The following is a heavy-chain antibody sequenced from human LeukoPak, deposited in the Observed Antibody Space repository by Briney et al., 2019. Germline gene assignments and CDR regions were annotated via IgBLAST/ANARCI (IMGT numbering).Heavy chain of an antibody. J-gene: IGHJ2*01. CDR2: SNSDVSST. CDR1: GFTFSRYW. CDR3: ARGGYVVAPTDPYWYFDL. Sequence: GGSLRLSCAASGFTFSRYWIYWVRQAPGKGLAWVSRSNSDVSSTDYADSVQGRFTISRDNAKNTLYLQMNSLSAEDTAVYYCARGGYVVAPTDPYWYFDLWGRGTLVTVSS. D-gene: IGHD2-2*01. V-gene: IGHV3-74*01.